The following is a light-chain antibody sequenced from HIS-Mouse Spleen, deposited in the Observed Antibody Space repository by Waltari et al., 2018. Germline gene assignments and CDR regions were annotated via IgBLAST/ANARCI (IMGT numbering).Light chain of an antibody. J-gene: IGKJ2*01. CDR1: QGISSA. CDR2: DAS. CDR3: QQFNSYPPYT. V-gene: IGKV1-13*02. Sequence: AIQLTQSPSSLSASVGDRVPITFRASQGISSALALYQQKPGKAPKLLNYDASSLESGVPSRFSGSGSGTDFTLTISSLQPEDFATYYCQQFNSYPPYTFGQGTKLEIK.